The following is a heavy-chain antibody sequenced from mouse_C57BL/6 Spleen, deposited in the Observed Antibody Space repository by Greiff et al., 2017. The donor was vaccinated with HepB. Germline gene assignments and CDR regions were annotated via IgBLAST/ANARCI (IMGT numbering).Heavy chain of an antibody. Sequence: GGGLVQPKGSLKLSCAASGFRFNTYAMNWVRQAPGKGLEWVARIRSKSNNYATYYADSVKDRFTISRDDSESMLYLQMNNLKTEDTAMYYCVRQTPVVGSFDYWGQGTTLTVSS. V-gene: IGHV10-1*01. J-gene: IGHJ2*01. CDR1: GFRFNTYA. CDR2: IRSKSNNYAT. CDR3: VRQTPVVGSFDY. D-gene: IGHD1-1*01.